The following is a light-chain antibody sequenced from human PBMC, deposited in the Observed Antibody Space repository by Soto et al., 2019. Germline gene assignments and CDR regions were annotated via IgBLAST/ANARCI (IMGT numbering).Light chain of an antibody. CDR1: NIGGKS. CDR2: DDS. CDR3: QVWESGRGV. V-gene: IGLV3-21*02. Sequence: SYDLAQPRSVSVAPGQTARITFGGNNIGGKSVHWYQQKPGQAPVLVVYDDSDRPSGIPERFSGSNSVNTATLTISRVAAGDEADYYCQVWESGRGVFGTGPKVTVL. J-gene: IGLJ1*01.